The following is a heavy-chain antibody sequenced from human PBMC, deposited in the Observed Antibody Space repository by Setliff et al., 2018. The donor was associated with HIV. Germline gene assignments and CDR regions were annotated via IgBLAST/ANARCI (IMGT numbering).Heavy chain of an antibody. CDR2: ISHDGSSK. J-gene: IGHJ4*02. V-gene: IGHV3-30-3*01. CDR3: VRDKGEQQLYFDY. CDR1: RFTFSSHA. Sequence: HPGGSLRLSCAASRFTFSSHAMHWVRQAPGKGLEWVALISHDGSSKYYADSVKGRFLISRDNSKNTVYLQMNSLRAEDTAVYYCVRDKGEQQLYFDYWGQGTLVTVSS. D-gene: IGHD6-13*01.